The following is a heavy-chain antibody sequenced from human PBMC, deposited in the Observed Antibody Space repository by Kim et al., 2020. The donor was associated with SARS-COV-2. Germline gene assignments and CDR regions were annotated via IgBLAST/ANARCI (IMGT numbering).Heavy chain of an antibody. D-gene: IGHD3-22*01. Sequence: SETLSLTRTVSGGSISSSSYYWGWIRQPPGKGLEWIGSIYYSGSTYYNPSLKSRVTISVDTSKNQFSLKLSSVTAADTAVYYCASLTTATTYYYDSSGYYRTDAFDIWGQGTMVTVSS. CDR2: IYYSGST. CDR1: GGSISSSSYY. CDR3: ASLTTATTYYYDSSGYYRTDAFDI. J-gene: IGHJ3*02. V-gene: IGHV4-39*01.